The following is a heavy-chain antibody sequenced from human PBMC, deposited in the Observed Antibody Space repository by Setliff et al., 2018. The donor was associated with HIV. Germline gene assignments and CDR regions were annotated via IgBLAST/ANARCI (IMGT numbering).Heavy chain of an antibody. V-gene: IGHV4-61*10. Sequence: SETLSLTCSVSGDSISSGSYYWSWIRLPAGKGLEWIGYISSGSTDYNPSLKSRVTISVDRSKNQFSLKLNSVTAADTAVYYCARSPGVDTNMAFDYWGQGMLVTVSS. CDR1: GDSISSGSYY. J-gene: IGHJ4*02. CDR2: ISSGST. D-gene: IGHD5-18*01. CDR3: ARSPGVDTNMAFDY.